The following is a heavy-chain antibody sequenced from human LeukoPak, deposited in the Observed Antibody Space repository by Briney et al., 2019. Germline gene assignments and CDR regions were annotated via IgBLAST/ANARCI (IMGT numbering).Heavy chain of an antibody. D-gene: IGHD6-19*01. J-gene: IGHJ6*02. CDR1: GFTFDDYA. CDR2: ISWNGGSI. CDR3: ARSSGWPNHYYGMDV. V-gene: IGHV3-9*01. Sequence: GGSLRLSCAASGFTFDDYAMHWVRQAPGKGLEWVSGISWNGGSIGYADSVKGRFTISRDNAKNSLYLQVNSLRAEDTALYYCARSSGWPNHYYGMDVWGQGAKVTVSS.